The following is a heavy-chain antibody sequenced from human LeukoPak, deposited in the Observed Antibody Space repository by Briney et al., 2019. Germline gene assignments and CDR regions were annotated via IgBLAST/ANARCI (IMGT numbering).Heavy chain of an antibody. CDR2: INHSGST. V-gene: IGHV4-34*01. D-gene: IGHD5-12*01. CDR1: GGSFSGYY. CDR3: ARAKWLRLQNARSSWFDP. J-gene: IGHJ5*02. Sequence: PSETLSLTCAVYGGSFSGYYWSWIRQPPGKGLEWIGEINHSGSTNYNPSLKSRVAISVDTSKNQFSLKLSSVTAADTAVYYCARAKWLRLQNARSSWFDPWGQGTLVTVSS.